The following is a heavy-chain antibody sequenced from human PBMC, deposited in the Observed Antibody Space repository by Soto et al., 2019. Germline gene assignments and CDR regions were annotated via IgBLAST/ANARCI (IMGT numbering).Heavy chain of an antibody. CDR2: IYPGDADT. Sequence: GASPKISCQGSGYTFSSYWIALVRQTPGQGLEWMGLIYPGDADTRYSPSFQGQVPISADKFISTAYLQWSSLKASDTAMYYCATRGNSHAYFDFWGQGTLVTVSS. J-gene: IGHJ4*02. CDR3: ATRGNSHAYFDF. V-gene: IGHV5-51*01. D-gene: IGHD5-18*01. CDR1: GYTFSSYW.